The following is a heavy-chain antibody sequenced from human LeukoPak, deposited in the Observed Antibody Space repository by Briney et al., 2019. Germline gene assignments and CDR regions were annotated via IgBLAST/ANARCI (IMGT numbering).Heavy chain of an antibody. D-gene: IGHD5-12*01. Sequence: GASVKVSCKASGYTFSGYYMHWVRQAPGQGLEWMGWINPNSGGTNYAQKFQGRVTMTRDTSISTAYMELSRLTSDDPAVYFCARGLPSPSDHYYFDYWGQGTLVTVSS. V-gene: IGHV1-2*02. CDR3: ARGLPSPSDHYYFDY. CDR2: INPNSGGT. CDR1: GYTFSGYY. J-gene: IGHJ4*02.